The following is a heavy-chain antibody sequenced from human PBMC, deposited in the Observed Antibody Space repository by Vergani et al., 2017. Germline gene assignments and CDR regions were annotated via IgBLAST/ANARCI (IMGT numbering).Heavy chain of an antibody. CDR1: GGSISSSSYY. CDR3: ARGRASSRHYYYYYYYMDV. CDR2: IYYSGST. D-gene: IGHD1-26*01. Sequence: QLQLQESGPGLVKPSETLSLTCTVSGGSISSSSYYWGWIRQPPGKGLEWIGSIYYSGSTYYNPSLKSRVTISVDTSKNQFSLKLSSVTAADTAVYYCARGRASSRHYYYYYYYMDVWGKGTTVTVSS. V-gene: IGHV4-39*01. J-gene: IGHJ6*03.